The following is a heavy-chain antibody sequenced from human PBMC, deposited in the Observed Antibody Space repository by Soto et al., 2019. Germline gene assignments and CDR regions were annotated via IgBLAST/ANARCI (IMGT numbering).Heavy chain of an antibody. CDR1: GFTFSSYW. CDR3: ARDGAAPYSYAQGLNTPYYYYYMDV. J-gene: IGHJ6*03. V-gene: IGHV3-7*01. D-gene: IGHD5-18*01. CDR2: IKQDGSEK. Sequence: GGSLRLSCAASGFTFSSYWMSWVRQAPGKGLEWVANIKQDGSEKYYVDSVKGRFTISRDNAKNSLYLQMNSLRAEDTAVYYCARDGAAPYSYAQGLNTPYYYYYMDVWGKGTTVTVSS.